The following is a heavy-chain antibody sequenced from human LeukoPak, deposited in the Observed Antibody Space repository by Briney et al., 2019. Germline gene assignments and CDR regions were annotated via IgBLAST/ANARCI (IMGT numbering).Heavy chain of an antibody. CDR2: INPSGGST. CDR1: GYTFTSYY. CDR3: ARDIVVVTAPPDAFDI. V-gene: IGHV1-46*01. Sequence: ASVKVSCKASGYTFTSYYMHWVRQAPGQGLEWMGIINPSGGSTTYAQMFQGRVTMTRDTSTRTVYMELSSLRSEDTAAYYCARDIVVVTAPPDAFDIWGQGTMVTVSS. J-gene: IGHJ3*02. D-gene: IGHD2-21*02.